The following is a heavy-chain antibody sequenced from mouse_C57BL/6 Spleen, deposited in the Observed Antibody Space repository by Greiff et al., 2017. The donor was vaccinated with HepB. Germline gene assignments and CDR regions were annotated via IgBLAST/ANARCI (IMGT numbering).Heavy chain of an antibody. CDR1: GYSITSGYY. V-gene: IGHV3-6*01. D-gene: IGHD2-5*01. CDR2: ISYDGSN. Sequence: ESGPGLVKPSQSLSLTCSVTGYSITSGYYWNWIRQFPGNKLEWMGYISYDGSNNYNPSLKNRISITRDTSKNQFFLKLNSVTTEDTATYYCASAYYSNYFDYWGQGTTLTVSS. CDR3: ASAYYSNYFDY. J-gene: IGHJ2*01.